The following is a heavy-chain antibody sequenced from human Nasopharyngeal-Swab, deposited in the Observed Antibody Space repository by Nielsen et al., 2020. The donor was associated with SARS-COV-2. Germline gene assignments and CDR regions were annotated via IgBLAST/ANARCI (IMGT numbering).Heavy chain of an antibody. D-gene: IGHD4-17*01. CDR2: IYHSGST. V-gene: IGHV4-4*02. Sequence: SETLSLTCAVSGGSIRSSNWWCWVRQPPGKGLEWIGEIYHSGSTNYNPSLKRRVTISVDKSKNQFSLKLSSVTAADTAVYYCARGETTVTTLDYWGQGTLVTVSS. J-gene: IGHJ4*02. CDR1: GGSIRSSNW. CDR3: ARGETTVTTLDY.